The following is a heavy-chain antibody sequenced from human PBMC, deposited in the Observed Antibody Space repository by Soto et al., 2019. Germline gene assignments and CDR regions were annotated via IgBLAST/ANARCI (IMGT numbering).Heavy chain of an antibody. Sequence: EVQLLASGGGLVQPGGSLRLSCAASGFTFSGSAMSWVRQAPGKGLEWVSSLSGSGADTFHADSVKGRFTISRDNSKKTLYLQMNSLRAEDTAVYYCAKDYDMDVWGKGTTVTVSS. V-gene: IGHV3-23*01. CDR3: AKDYDMDV. CDR2: LSGSGADT. CDR1: GFTFSGSA. J-gene: IGHJ6*04.